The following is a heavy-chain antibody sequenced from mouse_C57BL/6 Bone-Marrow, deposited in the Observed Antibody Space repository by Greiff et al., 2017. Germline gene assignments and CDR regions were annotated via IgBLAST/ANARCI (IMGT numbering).Heavy chain of an antibody. CDR1: GYTFTRYW. J-gene: IGHJ4*01. CDR3: AIKGNMDY. Sequence: QVQLQQSGAELVKPGASVKVSCKASGYTFTRYWMHWVKQRPGQGLEWIGSIHPSDSDTNYNQKFKGKATLTVDKSSSTAYMQLSSLTSEDSAVYYCAIKGNMDYWGQGTSVTVSS. V-gene: IGHV1-74*01. CDR2: IHPSDSDT.